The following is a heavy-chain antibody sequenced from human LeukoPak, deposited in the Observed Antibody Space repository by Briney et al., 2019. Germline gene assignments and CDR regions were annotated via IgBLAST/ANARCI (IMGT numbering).Heavy chain of an antibody. D-gene: IGHD6-6*01. CDR2: ISYDGSNK. CDR3: ASGVYSSSPPVG. Sequence: GGSLRLSCAASGFTFSSYAMHWVRQAPGKGLEWVAVISYDGSNKYYADSVKGRFTISRDNSKNTLYLQMNSLRAEDTAVYYCASGVYSSSPPVGWGQGTLVTVSS. J-gene: IGHJ4*02. CDR1: GFTFSSYA. V-gene: IGHV3-30*04.